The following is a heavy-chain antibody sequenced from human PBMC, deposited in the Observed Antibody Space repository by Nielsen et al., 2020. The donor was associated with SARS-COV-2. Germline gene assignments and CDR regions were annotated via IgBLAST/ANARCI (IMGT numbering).Heavy chain of an antibody. CDR3: AREASGYDHYKYGMDV. J-gene: IGHJ6*02. V-gene: IGHV4-31*03. CDR2: IYFTGRT. Sequence: TLSLTCTVSGASISSGGYFWSWIRQHPGKGLEWIGYIYFTGRTSYNPSLKSRVAMSVDTSKNQFSLDPKSVTAADTAVYYCAREASGYDHYKYGMDVWGLGATVTVSS. CDR1: GASISSGGYF. D-gene: IGHD5-12*01.